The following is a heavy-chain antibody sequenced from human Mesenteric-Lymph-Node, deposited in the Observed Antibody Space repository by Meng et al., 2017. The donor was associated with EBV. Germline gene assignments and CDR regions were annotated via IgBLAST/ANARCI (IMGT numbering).Heavy chain of an antibody. CDR1: DGSFSNYY. J-gene: IGHJ5*02. Sequence: QVQVQRWGEGLLKPSETLSLPCAVYDGSFSNYYWSWIRQSPEKGLEWIGEINRIGGTDYNPSLKSRVTISVDTSKNQFSLRLSSVTAADTAVYYCARGYTYNYESGVPPFDLWGHGTLVTVSS. D-gene: IGHD3-22*01. CDR2: INRIGGT. V-gene: IGHV4-34*01. CDR3: ARGYTYNYESGVPPFDL.